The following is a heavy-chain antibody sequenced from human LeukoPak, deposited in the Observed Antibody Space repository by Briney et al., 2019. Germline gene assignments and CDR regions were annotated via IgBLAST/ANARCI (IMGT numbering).Heavy chain of an antibody. CDR1: GGSISSYY. Sequence: SETLSLTCTVSGGSISSYYWSWIRQPPGKGLEWIGSIYYSGNTYYNPSLKSRVTTSLDTSKNQFSLKLSSVTAADTAVYYCARQSVRAIAIAARPGNYFDYWGQGTLVTVSS. CDR2: IYYSGNT. J-gene: IGHJ4*02. V-gene: IGHV4-59*05. D-gene: IGHD6-6*01. CDR3: ARQSVRAIAIAARPGNYFDY.